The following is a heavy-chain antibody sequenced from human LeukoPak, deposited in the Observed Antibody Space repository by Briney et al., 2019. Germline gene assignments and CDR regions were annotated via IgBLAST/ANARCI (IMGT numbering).Heavy chain of an antibody. V-gene: IGHV1-2*02. Sequence: ASVKVSCKASGYTFTGYYMHWVRQAPGQGLEWMGWINPNSGGTNYAQKFQGRVTITADESTSTAYMELSSLRSEDTAVYYCASVRYSYGCDYWGQGTLVTVSS. D-gene: IGHD5-18*01. CDR2: INPNSGGT. J-gene: IGHJ4*02. CDR3: ASVRYSYGCDY. CDR1: GYTFTGYY.